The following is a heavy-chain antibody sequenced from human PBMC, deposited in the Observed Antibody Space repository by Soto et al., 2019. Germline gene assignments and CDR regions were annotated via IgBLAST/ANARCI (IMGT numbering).Heavy chain of an antibody. V-gene: IGHV1-69*01. CDR1: GGTFSSYA. CDR3: AGGPRGYSYGYSKTPTTDLNAFDI. J-gene: IGHJ3*02. D-gene: IGHD5-18*01. Sequence: QVQLVQSGAEVKKPGSSVKVSCKASGGTFSSYAISWVRQAPGQGLEWMGGIIPIFGTANYAQKFQGRVKITGDESTSTDYMELSSLSSEDTAVYYGAGGPRGYSYGYSKTPTTDLNAFDIWGQGTMVTVSS. CDR2: IIPIFGTA.